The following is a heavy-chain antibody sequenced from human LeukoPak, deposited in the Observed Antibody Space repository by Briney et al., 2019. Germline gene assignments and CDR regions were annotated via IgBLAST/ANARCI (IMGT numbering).Heavy chain of an antibody. V-gene: IGHV3-48*03. D-gene: IGHD4-17*01. J-gene: IGHJ4*02. Sequence: SGGSLRLSCAASGFTFSSYEMNWVRQAPGKGLEWVSYISSSGSTIYYADSAKGRFTISRDNAKNSLDLQMNSLRAEDTAVYYXXXXXXYGDYIGGSDYWGQGALVTVSS. CDR2: ISSSGSTI. CDR3: XXXXXYGDYIGGSDY. CDR1: GFTFSSYE.